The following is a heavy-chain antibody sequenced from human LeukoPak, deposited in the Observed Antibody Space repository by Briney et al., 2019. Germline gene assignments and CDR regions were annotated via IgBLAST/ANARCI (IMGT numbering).Heavy chain of an antibody. J-gene: IGHJ3*02. V-gene: IGHV3-64*01. Sequence: GGSLRLSCAASGFTFSSYAMHWVRQAPGKGLEYVSAISSNGGSTYYANSVKGRFTISRDNSKNPLYLQMNSLRAEDTAVYYCAREPRDAFDIWGQGTMVTVSS. CDR3: AREPRDAFDI. CDR1: GFTFSSYA. CDR2: ISSNGGST.